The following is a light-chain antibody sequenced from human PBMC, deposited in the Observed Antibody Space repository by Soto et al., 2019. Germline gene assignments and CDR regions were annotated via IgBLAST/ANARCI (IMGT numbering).Light chain of an antibody. V-gene: IGKV1-12*01. CDR1: QDVNTW. Sequence: IQMTESPSSLSASVGDRVTITCRASQDVNTWLAWYQQKPGRAPNLLIFAASSLQSGVPSRFSGNGSGTHFTLSISSLQPEDFATYYCQQAHIFPLTFGGGTKVDIK. CDR2: AAS. J-gene: IGKJ4*01. CDR3: QQAHIFPLT.